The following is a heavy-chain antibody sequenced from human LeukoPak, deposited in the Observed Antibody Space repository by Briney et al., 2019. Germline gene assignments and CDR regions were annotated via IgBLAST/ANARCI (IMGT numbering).Heavy chain of an antibody. CDR2: ISYDGSNK. V-gene: IGHV3-30-3*01. CDR3: ARDRGLRQWLYDWFDP. J-gene: IGHJ5*02. CDR1: GFTFSSYA. D-gene: IGHD6-19*01. Sequence: GGSLRLSCAASGFTFSSYAMHWVRQAPGKGLEWVAFISYDGSNKYYADSVKGRFTISRDNSKNTLYLQMNSLRAEDTAVYYCARDRGLRQWLYDWFDPWGQGTLVTVSS.